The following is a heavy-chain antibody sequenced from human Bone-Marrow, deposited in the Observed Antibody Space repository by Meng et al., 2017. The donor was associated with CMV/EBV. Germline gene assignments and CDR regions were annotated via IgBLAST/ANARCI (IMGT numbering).Heavy chain of an antibody. CDR2: INPSGGST. Sequence: ASVKVSCKASGYTFTSYYMHWVRQAPGQGLEWMGIINPSGGSTSYAQKFQGRVTMTRDTSKNQFSLKLSSVTAADTAVYYCARDSPDGGNSYFDYWGQGTLVTVSS. CDR1: GYTFTSYY. J-gene: IGHJ4*02. V-gene: IGHV1-46*01. D-gene: IGHD4-23*01. CDR3: ARDSPDGGNSYFDY.